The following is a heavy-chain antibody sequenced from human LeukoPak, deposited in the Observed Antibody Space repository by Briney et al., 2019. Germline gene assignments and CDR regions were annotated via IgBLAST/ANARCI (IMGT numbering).Heavy chain of an antibody. J-gene: IGHJ4*02. Sequence: GGSLRLSCVASGFTFSSYGMHWVRQAPDKGLEWVAFIRSDGSNQDHVDSVKGRFTISRDNSKNTLYLQMDSLRAEDTAVYYCAKDLHIAAAGTYDYWGQGTLVTVSS. CDR2: IRSDGSNQ. D-gene: IGHD6-13*01. CDR3: AKDLHIAAAGTYDY. CDR1: GFTFSSYG. V-gene: IGHV3-30*02.